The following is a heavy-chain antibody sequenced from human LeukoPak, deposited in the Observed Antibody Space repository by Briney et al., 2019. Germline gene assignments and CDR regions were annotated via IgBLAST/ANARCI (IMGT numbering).Heavy chain of an antibody. V-gene: IGHV5-51*01. Sequence: GESLKISCQGSGYSFTSYWIGWVRQMPGKGLEWMGIIYPGDSDTRYSPSFQGQVTISADKSISTAYLQWSNLRASDTAMYYCARRDRLVGSNLTRPFDIWGQGTMVTVSS. CDR1: GYSFTSYW. CDR2: IYPGDSDT. J-gene: IGHJ3*02. D-gene: IGHD1-26*01. CDR3: ARRDRLVGSNLTRPFDI.